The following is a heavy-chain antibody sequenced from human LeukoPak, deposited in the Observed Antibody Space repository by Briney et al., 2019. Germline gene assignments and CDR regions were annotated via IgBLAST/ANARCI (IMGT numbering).Heavy chain of an antibody. D-gene: IGHD6-13*01. V-gene: IGHV1-18*01. CDR1: GYTFTSYG. CDR3: ARGYRSSWYGDWFDP. J-gene: IGHJ5*02. CDR2: ISAYNGNT. Sequence: ASVKVSCKASGYTFTSYGISWVRQAPGQGLEWMGWISAYNGNTNYAQKLQGRVTMTTDTSTSTAYMELRSLRSDDTAVYYCARGYRSSWYGDWFDPWGQGTLVTVSS.